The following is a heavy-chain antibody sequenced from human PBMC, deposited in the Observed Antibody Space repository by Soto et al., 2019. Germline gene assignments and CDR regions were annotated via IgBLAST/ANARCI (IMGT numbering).Heavy chain of an antibody. CDR2: TSYDGSDK. D-gene: IGHD3-16*01. J-gene: IGHJ1*01. CDR1: GFTFRSYV. CDR3: ARRGERGGLDV. V-gene: IGHV3-30*19. Sequence: QVQLVESGGGVVQPGTSLRVSCVGSGFTFRSYVIHWVRQAPGKGLEWVALTSYDGSDKYYGDSVRGRFTISRDNSRNIVDLQMDSLGVDDSALYWCARRGERGGLDVWGQGTLVSVSS.